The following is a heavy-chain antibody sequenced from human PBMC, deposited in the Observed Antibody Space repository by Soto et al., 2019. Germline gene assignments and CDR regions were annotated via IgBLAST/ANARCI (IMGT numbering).Heavy chain of an antibody. V-gene: IGHV4-39*01. CDR3: ARLGGYCSTTSCYGFYGMDV. Sequence: QLQLQESGPGLVKPSETLSLTCTVSGGSISSGPYSWGWIRQPPGEGLEWIGTFHYSENTYYNPSLESRVTRSVDTSKNQFSLKVTSVTVADTARYYCARLGGYCSTTSCYGFYGMDVWGQGTTVIVSS. J-gene: IGHJ6*02. D-gene: IGHD2-2*01. CDR1: GGSISSGPYS. CDR2: FHYSENT.